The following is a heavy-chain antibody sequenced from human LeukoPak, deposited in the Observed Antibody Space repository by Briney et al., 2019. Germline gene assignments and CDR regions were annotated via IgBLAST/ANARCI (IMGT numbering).Heavy chain of an antibody. D-gene: IGHD4-11*01. CDR3: ARVWDGYSPLDY. V-gene: IGHV3-74*01. CDR2: INSDGSST. CDR1: GFTFSSYW. J-gene: IGHJ4*02. Sequence: GGSLRLSCAASGFTFSSYWMHWVRQAPGKGLVWVSRINSDGSSTSYADSVKGRFTISRDNAKNTLYLQMNSLRAEDTAVYYCARVWDGYSPLDYWGQGTLVTVSS.